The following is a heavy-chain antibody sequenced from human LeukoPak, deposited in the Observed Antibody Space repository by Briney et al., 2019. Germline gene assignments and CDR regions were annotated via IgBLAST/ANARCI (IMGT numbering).Heavy chain of an antibody. CDR1: GFTVSSNY. CDR2: IYSGGST. Sequence: GGSLRLSCAASGFTVSSNYMSWVRQAPGKGLEWASVIYSGGSTYYTDSVKGRFTISRDNSKNTLYLQMNSLRAEDTAVYYCARGRYDSSGYYYYFDYWGQGTLVTVSS. D-gene: IGHD3-22*01. J-gene: IGHJ4*02. CDR3: ARGRYDSSGYYYYFDY. V-gene: IGHV3-66*02.